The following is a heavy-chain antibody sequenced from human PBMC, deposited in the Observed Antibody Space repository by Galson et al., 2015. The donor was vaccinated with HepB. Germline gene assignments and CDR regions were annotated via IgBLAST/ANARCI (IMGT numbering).Heavy chain of an antibody. CDR3: AKDMSSSSWYVVDY. Sequence: SLRLSCAASGFTFDDYAMHWVRQAPGKGLEWVSGISWNSGGIAYADSVKGRFTISRDNAKNSLYLQMNSLRAEDTALYYCAKDMSSSSWYVVDYWGQGTLVTVSS. CDR1: GFTFDDYA. D-gene: IGHD6-13*01. J-gene: IGHJ4*02. CDR2: ISWNSGGI. V-gene: IGHV3-9*01.